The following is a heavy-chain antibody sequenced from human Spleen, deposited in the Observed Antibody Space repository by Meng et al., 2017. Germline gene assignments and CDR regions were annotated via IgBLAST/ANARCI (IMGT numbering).Heavy chain of an antibody. V-gene: IGHV4-34*01. CDR1: GGSFSDYY. J-gene: IGHJ4*02. D-gene: IGHD1-7*01. CDR3: ARKYGNYPYYFDY. Sequence: QVQLQQWGAGLLKPSETLSLPCVVSGGSFSDYYWSWIRQPPGKGLEWIGEINHSGSTNYNPSLKSRLTMSVDKSKTQFSLTLSSVTAADTAVYYCARKYGNYPYYFDYWGQGTLVTVSS. CDR2: INHSGST.